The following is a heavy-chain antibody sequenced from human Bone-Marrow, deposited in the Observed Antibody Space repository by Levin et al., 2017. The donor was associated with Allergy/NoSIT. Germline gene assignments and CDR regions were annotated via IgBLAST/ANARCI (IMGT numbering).Heavy chain of an antibody. D-gene: IGHD6-19*01. CDR3: ARVTWYSSPAGVDY. CDR1: GFTFSSYA. Sequence: RGESLKISCAASGFTFSSYAMHWVRQAPGKGLEYVSAISSNGGSTYYANSVKGRFTISRDNSKNTLYLQMGSLRAEDMAVYYCARVTWYSSPAGVDYWGQGTLVTVSS. J-gene: IGHJ4*02. CDR2: ISSNGGST. V-gene: IGHV3-64*01.